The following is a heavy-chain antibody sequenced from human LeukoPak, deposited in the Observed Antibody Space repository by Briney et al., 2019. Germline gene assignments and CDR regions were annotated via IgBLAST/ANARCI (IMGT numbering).Heavy chain of an antibody. CDR1: GFTFSDYW. J-gene: IGHJ4*02. CDR2: ISQDGREQ. CDR3: AGGALDY. Sequence: GGSLRLSCAASGFTFSDYWMSWVRQPPGQGLEWVVKISQDGREQRFVDSVKGRFTISRDNGKNLLFLQMDSLRAEDTAVYYCAGGALDYWGPGTLVSVSS. V-gene: IGHV3-7*04.